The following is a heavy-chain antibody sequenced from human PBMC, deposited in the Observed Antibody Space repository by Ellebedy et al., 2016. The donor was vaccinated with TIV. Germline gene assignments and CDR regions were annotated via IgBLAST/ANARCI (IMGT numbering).Heavy chain of an antibody. CDR2: IYYSGST. V-gene: IGHV4-59*01. J-gene: IGHJ3*02. CDR1: GGPIENYY. CDR3: ATSYDSSGYYDDDAFDI. Sequence: MPGGSLRLSCTVSGGPIENYYWSWIRQSPGKGLEWIGHIYYSGSTKYNPSLKSRVTMSVDTSKKQFSLNLSSVTAADTAVYYCATSYDSSGYYDDDAFDIWGQGTMVTVSS. D-gene: IGHD3-22*01.